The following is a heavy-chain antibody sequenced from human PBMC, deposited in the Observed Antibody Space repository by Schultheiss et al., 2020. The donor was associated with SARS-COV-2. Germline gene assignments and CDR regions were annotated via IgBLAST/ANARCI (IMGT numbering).Heavy chain of an antibody. Sequence: GGSLRLSCAASGFTFTTYGMHWVRQAPGKGLEWVAYISGSGDYINYADSVKGRFTIFRNNANNSLYLQMSSLRADDTALYYCAATTGYYTNVDYWGQGTLVTVSS. J-gene: IGHJ4*02. CDR2: ISGSGDYI. CDR3: AATTGYYTNVDY. CDR1: GFTFTTYG. V-gene: IGHV3-21*01. D-gene: IGHD3/OR15-3a*01.